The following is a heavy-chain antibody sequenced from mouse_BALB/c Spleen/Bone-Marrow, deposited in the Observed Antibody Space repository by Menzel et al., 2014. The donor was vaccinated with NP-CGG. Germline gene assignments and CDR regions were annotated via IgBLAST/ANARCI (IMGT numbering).Heavy chain of an antibody. D-gene: IGHD2-4*01. CDR3: ARVSSTMITTVFAY. Sequence: VHLVESGPGLVAPSQSLSITCTVSGFSLTSYGVHWVRQPPGKGLEWLGVIWAGGSTNYNSALMSRLSISKDNSKSQVFLKMNSPQTDDTAMYYCARVSSTMITTVFAYWGQGTLVTVSA. CDR1: GFSLTSYG. V-gene: IGHV2-9*02. J-gene: IGHJ3*01. CDR2: IWAGGST.